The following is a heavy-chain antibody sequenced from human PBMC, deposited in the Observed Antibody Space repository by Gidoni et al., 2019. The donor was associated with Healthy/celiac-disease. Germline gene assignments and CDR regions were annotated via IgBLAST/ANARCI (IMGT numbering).Heavy chain of an antibody. Sequence: EVQLLESGGGLVQPGGSLRLSCAASGFTFSSYAMSWVRQAPGKGLEWVSAISGSGGSTYYADSVKGRFTISRDNSKNTLYLQMNSLRAEDTAVYYCATWEDCSSTSCYNYYYYGMDVWGQGTSVTVSS. J-gene: IGHJ6*02. CDR3: ATWEDCSSTSCYNYYYYGMDV. D-gene: IGHD2-2*01. V-gene: IGHV3-23*01. CDR1: GFTFSSYA. CDR2: ISGSGGST.